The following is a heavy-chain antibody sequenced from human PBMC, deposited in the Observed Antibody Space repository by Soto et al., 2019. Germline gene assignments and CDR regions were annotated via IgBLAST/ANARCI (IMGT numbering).Heavy chain of an antibody. CDR3: ARRSRPLEY. Sequence: GFTSINFGFHWVRQAPGKGLEWISYISSSSNSVDYAVSVKDRFIISRDNAKNSLYLQMDFLRHEDTAVYYCARRSRPLEYWGRGTLVTVSS. CDR1: GFTSINFG. CDR2: ISSSSNSV. J-gene: IGHJ4*02. D-gene: IGHD6-25*01. V-gene: IGHV3-48*02.